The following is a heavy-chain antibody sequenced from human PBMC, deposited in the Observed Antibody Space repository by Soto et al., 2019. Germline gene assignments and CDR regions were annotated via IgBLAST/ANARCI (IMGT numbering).Heavy chain of an antibody. CDR1: GGSISSSSYY. Sequence: SETLSLTCTVSGGSISSSSYYWGWIRQPPGKGLEWVGNVYYGGSTYYNPSLKSRVTISVETSKSQFSLKLSSVTAADTAVYYCAGGDYYHSSGYYFYYYAMDVWGQGTTVTVSS. D-gene: IGHD3-22*01. V-gene: IGHV4-39*01. CDR2: VYYGGST. CDR3: AGGDYYHSSGYYFYYYAMDV. J-gene: IGHJ6*02.